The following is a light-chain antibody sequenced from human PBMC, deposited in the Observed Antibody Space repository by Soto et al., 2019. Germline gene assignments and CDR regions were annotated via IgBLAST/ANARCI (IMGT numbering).Light chain of an antibody. CDR3: TSHAGTINFPYI. CDR1: SSDVGAHNY. V-gene: IGLV2-8*01. Sequence: QSALTQPPSASGSPGQSVTISCTGTSSDVGAHNYVSWYQHHPGKAPKLLVYEVNKRPSGVPDRFSGSKSDNTASLTVSGLQAEDEADYYCTSHAGTINFPYIFGTGTKLTVL. CDR2: EVN. J-gene: IGLJ1*01.